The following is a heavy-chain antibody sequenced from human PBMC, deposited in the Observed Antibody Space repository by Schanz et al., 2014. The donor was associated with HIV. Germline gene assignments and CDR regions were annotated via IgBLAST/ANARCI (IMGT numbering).Heavy chain of an antibody. V-gene: IGHV4-34*01. CDR3: ARELLTTVTPSFDS. CDR1: GGSFSGYY. CDR2: INHSGSI. J-gene: IGHJ4*02. D-gene: IGHD4-4*01. Sequence: QVQLQQWGAGLLKPSETLSLTCAVYGGSFSGYYWSWIRQSPGKGLGWIGEINHSGSINYTPPLKSRFTMSVDTSKKQFSLKLSSVTAADTAVFYCARELLTTVTPSFDSWGQGILVTVSS.